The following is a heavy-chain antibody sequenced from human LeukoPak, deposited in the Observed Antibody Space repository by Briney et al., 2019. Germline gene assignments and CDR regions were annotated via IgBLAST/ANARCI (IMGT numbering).Heavy chain of an antibody. CDR2: INHSGSN. CDR3: ARGHCSGGSCYSGFDY. Sequence: SETLSLTCAVDGGSFSGYYWSWIRQPPGEWLEWIGEINHSGSNNYNPSLKSRATISVDTSKNQFSLKLSSLTAADTAVYYWARGHCSGGSCYSGFDYWGQGTLVTVSS. CDR1: GGSFSGYY. J-gene: IGHJ4*02. V-gene: IGHV4-34*01. D-gene: IGHD2-15*01.